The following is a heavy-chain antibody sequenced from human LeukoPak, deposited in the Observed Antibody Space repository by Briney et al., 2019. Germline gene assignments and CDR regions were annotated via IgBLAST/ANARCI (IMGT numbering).Heavy chain of an antibody. CDR3: ARRRATMVRGVIPAPYYFDY. Sequence: SETLSLTCTVSGYSISSGYYWGWIRQPPGKGLEWIGSIYHSGSTYYNPSLKSRVTISVDTSKNQFSLKLSSVTAADTAVYYCARRRATMVRGVIPAPYYFDYWGQGTLVTVSS. CDR1: GYSISSGYY. J-gene: IGHJ4*02. V-gene: IGHV4-38-2*02. D-gene: IGHD3-10*01. CDR2: IYHSGST.